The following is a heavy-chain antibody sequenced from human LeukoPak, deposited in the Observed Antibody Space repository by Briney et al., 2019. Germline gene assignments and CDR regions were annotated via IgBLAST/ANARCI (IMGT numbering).Heavy chain of an antibody. CDR2: INTYNGNT. Sequence: GASVKVSCKASGYTFTSYSISWVRQAPGQGLEWMGWINTYNGNTNYAQKLEGRVTMTTDTSTSTAYMDLRSLRSDDTAVYYCAREWELTSYCDYWGQGTLVTVSS. D-gene: IGHD1-26*01. J-gene: IGHJ4*02. V-gene: IGHV1-18*01. CDR3: AREWELTSYCDY. CDR1: GYTFTSYS.